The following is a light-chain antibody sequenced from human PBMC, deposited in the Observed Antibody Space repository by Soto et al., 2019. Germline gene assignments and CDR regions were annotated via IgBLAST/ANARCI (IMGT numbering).Light chain of an antibody. CDR1: QSISSW. CDR2: DAS. Sequence: DIQRTQSPSTLSASAGDRVTITCRASQSISSWLAWYQQKPGKAPNFLIYDASNLESGVPSRFSGSGSGTEFTLTIRSLKPDDFATYYCQQYSSYWTFGQGTKGDIK. CDR3: QQYSSYWT. V-gene: IGKV1-5*01. J-gene: IGKJ1*01.